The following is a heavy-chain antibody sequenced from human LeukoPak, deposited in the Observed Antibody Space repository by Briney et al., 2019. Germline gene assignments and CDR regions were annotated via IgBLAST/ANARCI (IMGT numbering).Heavy chain of an antibody. J-gene: IGHJ6*02. Sequence: GGSLRLSCVASGFTVSNNYMSWVRQAPGKGLECVSFMSSEGHTIYADSVKGRFTISRDASNNTVSLQMISLRAEDTAVYYCVSVAHSHYVSGKYFYDMDVWGQGTTVTVSS. V-gene: IGHV3-66*01. CDR1: GFTVSNNY. D-gene: IGHD3-10*01. CDR3: VSVAHSHYVSGKYFYDMDV. CDR2: MSSEGHT.